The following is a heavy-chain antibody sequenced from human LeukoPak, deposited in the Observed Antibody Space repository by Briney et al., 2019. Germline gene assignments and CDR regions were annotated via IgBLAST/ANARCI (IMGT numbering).Heavy chain of an antibody. CDR3: ASPSYSGGWYYLDY. D-gene: IGHD6-13*01. CDR1: GSTFSSYW. CDR2: IKQDGSET. V-gene: IGHV3-7*01. Sequence: GASLRLSCAASGSTFSSYWMNWVRQAPGKGLEWVAKIKQDGSETYYVDSVKGRFSISRDNAKNSLYQQMNSLRAEDTAMYYCASPSYSGGWYYLDYWGQGTLVTVSS. J-gene: IGHJ4*02.